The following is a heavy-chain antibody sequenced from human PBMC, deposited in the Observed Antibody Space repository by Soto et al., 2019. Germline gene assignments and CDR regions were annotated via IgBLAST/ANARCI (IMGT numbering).Heavy chain of an antibody. CDR3: AGELGGYWFDP. Sequence: QVQLVQSGAEVKKPGASVKVSCKASGYTLTTYAISWARQAPGQGLEWMGWISPYNGNTNYAQKLQGRLTMTTDTSTSTAYRELRSLRSDDTAVYYCAGELGGYWFDPWGQGTLVTVSS. CDR1: GYTLTTYA. V-gene: IGHV1-18*01. CDR2: ISPYNGNT. J-gene: IGHJ5*02. D-gene: IGHD3-16*01.